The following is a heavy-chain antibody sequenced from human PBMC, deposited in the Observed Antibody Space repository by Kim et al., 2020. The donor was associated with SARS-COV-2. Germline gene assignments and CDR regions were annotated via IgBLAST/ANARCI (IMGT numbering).Heavy chain of an antibody. D-gene: IGHD1-26*01. V-gene: IGHV3-7*01. CDR2: IKQDGSEK. J-gene: IGHJ6*02. Sequence: GGSLRLSCAASGFTFSSYWMSWVRQAPGKGLEWVANIKQDGSEKYYVDSVKGRFTISRDNAKNSLYLQMNSLRAEDTAVYYCARVSGLSRSGSYQYYYYGMDVWGQGTTVTVSS. CDR1: GFTFSSYW. CDR3: ARVSGLSRSGSYQYYYYGMDV.